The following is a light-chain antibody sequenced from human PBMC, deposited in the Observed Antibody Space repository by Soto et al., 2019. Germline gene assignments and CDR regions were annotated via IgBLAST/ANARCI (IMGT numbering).Light chain of an antibody. CDR2: DVS. J-gene: IGLJ1*01. CDR1: SSDVGGYSY. CDR3: SSYTSSTTSV. Sequence: QSVLTQPAAVSGSPGQSTTISCTGASSDVGGYSYVSWYQQHPGKAPKLMISDVSNRPSGVSGRFSGSKSGNTAPLTISGLQAEDEADYYCSSYTSSTTSVFGTGTKVTVL. V-gene: IGLV2-14*03.